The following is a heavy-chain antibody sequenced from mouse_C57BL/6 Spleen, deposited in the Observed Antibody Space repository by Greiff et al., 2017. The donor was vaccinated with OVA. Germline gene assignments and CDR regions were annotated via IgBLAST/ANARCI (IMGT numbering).Heavy chain of an antibody. J-gene: IGHJ4*01. CDR3: ASLYSSYDAMDY. CDR1: GFTFTDYY. D-gene: IGHD2-5*01. CDR2: IRNKANGYTT. Sequence: EVHLVESGGGLVQPGGSLSLSCAASGFTFTDYYMSWVRQPPGKALEWLGFIRNKANGYTTEYSASVKGRFTISRDNSQSILYLQMNALRAEDSATYYCASLYSSYDAMDYWGQGTSVTVSS. V-gene: IGHV7-3*01.